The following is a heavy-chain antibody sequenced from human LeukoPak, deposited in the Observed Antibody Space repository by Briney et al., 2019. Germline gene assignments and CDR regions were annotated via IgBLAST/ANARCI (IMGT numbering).Heavy chain of an antibody. CDR1: GGSFSGYY. Sequence: SETLSLTCAVYGGSFSGYYWSWIRQSPGKGLEWIGEINHSGSTNYNPSLKSRVTISVDTSKNQFSLKLSSVTAADTAVYYCARRSPDRSYAFDIWGQGTMVTVSS. J-gene: IGHJ3*02. CDR3: ARRSPDRSYAFDI. CDR2: INHSGST. V-gene: IGHV4-34*01.